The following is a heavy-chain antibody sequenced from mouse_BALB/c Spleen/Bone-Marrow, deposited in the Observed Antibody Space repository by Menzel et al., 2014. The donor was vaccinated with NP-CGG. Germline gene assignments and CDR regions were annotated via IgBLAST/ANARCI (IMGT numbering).Heavy chain of an antibody. CDR2: IDPANGNT. CDR3: AMITTGAWFAY. Sequence: TDPYMPWGKPRPEQGLEGIGRIDPANGNTKYDPKFQGKATITADTSSNTAYLQLSSLTSEDTAVYYCAMITTGAWFAYWGQGTLVTVSA. CDR1: TDPY. J-gene: IGHJ3*01. V-gene: IGHV14-3*02. D-gene: IGHD2-4*01.